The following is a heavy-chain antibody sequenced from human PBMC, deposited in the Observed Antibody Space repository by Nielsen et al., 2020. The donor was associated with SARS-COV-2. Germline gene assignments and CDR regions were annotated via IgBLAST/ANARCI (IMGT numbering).Heavy chain of an antibody. CDR2: ISAST. CDR3: ARESVAGTDAFDI. CDR1: GFTFSSYW. J-gene: IGHJ3*02. D-gene: IGHD6-19*01. V-gene: IGHV3-21*01. Sequence: GGSLRLSCAASGFTFSSYWMSWVRQAPGKGLEWVSAISASTYYADSVKGRFTISRDNAENSLSLQMNSLRAEDTAVYYCARESVAGTDAFDIWGQGTVVTVSS.